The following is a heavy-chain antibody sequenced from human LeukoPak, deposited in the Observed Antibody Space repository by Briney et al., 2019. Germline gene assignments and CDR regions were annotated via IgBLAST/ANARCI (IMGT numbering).Heavy chain of an antibody. J-gene: IGHJ4*02. Sequence: GGSLRLSCAASGFTFTNYAMSWVRQAPGKGLEWVSYISSTSSSIYYADSVKGRFTISRDNAKDSLNLQMNSLRAEDTAVYYCARDDLTNGYNGNYWGQGTLVTVSS. CDR1: GFTFTNYA. V-gene: IGHV3-48*01. CDR2: ISSTSSSI. CDR3: ARDDLTNGYNGNY. D-gene: IGHD5-24*01.